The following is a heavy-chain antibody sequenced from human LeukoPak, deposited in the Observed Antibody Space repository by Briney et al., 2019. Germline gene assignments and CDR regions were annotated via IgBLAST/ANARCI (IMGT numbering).Heavy chain of an antibody. CDR1: GFTDSSNY. J-gene: IGHJ4*02. V-gene: IGHV3-53*01. CDR3: ARDGGYSYGYAY. D-gene: IGHD5-18*01. Sequence: PGGSLRLXCAASGFTDSSNYMSWVRLAPGKGLESVSVIYSGGSTYYADSVKGRFTISRDNSKNTLYLQMNSLRAEDTAVYYCARDGGYSYGYAYWGQGTLVTVSS. CDR2: IYSGGST.